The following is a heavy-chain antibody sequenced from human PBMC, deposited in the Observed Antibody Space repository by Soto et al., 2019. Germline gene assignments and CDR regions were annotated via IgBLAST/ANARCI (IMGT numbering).Heavy chain of an antibody. Sequence: SETLSLTCTVSGGSVSSGSYYWSWIRQPPGKGLEWIGYIYYSGSTNYNPSLKSRVTISVDTSKNQFSLKLSSVTAADTAVYYCARSYDFWSGPYNWFDPWGLGTLVTVSS. CDR2: IYYSGST. CDR3: ARSYDFWSGPYNWFDP. V-gene: IGHV4-61*01. J-gene: IGHJ5*02. D-gene: IGHD3-3*01. CDR1: GGSVSSGSYY.